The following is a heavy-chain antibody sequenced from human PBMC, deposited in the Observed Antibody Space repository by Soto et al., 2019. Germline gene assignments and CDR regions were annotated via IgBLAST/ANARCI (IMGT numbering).Heavy chain of an antibody. J-gene: IGHJ4*02. CDR2: ITARGDTT. CDR3: ARESEDLTSNFAY. V-gene: IGHV3-23*01. Sequence: EVQLLESGGGLVQSGGSLRVSSTAYGFVFSNYAVTWIRQGPGQGLEWVSAITARGDTTYYADSVKGRFTISRDNSRDNAKNSVYLEMNSLSAEDTALYYCARESEDLTSNFAYWGQGTLVTVSS. CDR1: GFVFSNYA.